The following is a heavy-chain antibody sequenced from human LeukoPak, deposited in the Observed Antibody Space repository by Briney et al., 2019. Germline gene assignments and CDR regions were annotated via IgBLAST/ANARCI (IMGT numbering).Heavy chain of an antibody. CDR3: ARTAGYESSDGNPSIDFDF. D-gene: IGHD3-22*01. CDR2: IIPILGLA. V-gene: IGHV1-69*04. Sequence: SVKVSCKASGDTFNNYAINWVRQAPGQGLEWVGRIIPILGLAKYAQRFQDRFTITSDKSTSTAYMEVRSLRSEDTAMYYCARTAGYESSDGNPSIDFDFWGQGTLVTVSS. CDR1: GDTFNNYA. J-gene: IGHJ4*02.